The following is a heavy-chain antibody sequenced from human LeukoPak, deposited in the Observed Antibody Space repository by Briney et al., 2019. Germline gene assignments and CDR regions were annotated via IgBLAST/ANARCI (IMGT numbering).Heavy chain of an antibody. Sequence: SVKVSCKASGGTFSSYAISWVRQAPGQGLEWMGGIIPIFGTANYAQKFQGRVTITADESTSTAYMELSSLRSEDTAVYYCARTEYYDVWSGLSWFDPWGQGTLVTVSS. D-gene: IGHD3-3*01. J-gene: IGHJ5*02. CDR1: GGTFSSYA. V-gene: IGHV1-69*01. CDR2: IIPIFGTA. CDR3: ARTEYYDVWSGLSWFDP.